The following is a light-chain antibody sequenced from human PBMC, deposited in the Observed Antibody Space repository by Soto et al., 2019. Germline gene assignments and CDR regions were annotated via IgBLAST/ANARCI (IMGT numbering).Light chain of an antibody. CDR2: EVS. J-gene: IGLJ1*01. CDR1: SSDVGGYNY. Sequence: QSVLTQPASVSGSPGQSITISCTGSSSDVGGYNYVSWYQQHPGKAPRLMIYEVSNRPSGVSNRFSGSKSGNTASLTTSGLQAEDEADYYCMSYGSSTTLFVFGTGTKSPS. CDR3: MSYGSSTTLFV. V-gene: IGLV2-14*01.